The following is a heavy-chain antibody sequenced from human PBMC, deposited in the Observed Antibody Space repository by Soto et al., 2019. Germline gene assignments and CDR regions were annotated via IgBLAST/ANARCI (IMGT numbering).Heavy chain of an antibody. CDR3: AKMVPYCSGGSCYSEYFQH. V-gene: IGHV3-23*01. CDR2: ISGSGGST. CDR1: GFTFSSYA. J-gene: IGHJ1*01. Sequence: GGSLRLSCAASGFTFSSYAMSWVRQAPGKGLEWVSAISGSGGSTYYADSVKGLFTISRDNSKNTLYLQMNSLRAEDTAVYYCAKMVPYCSGGSCYSEYFQHWGQGTLVTVSS. D-gene: IGHD2-15*01.